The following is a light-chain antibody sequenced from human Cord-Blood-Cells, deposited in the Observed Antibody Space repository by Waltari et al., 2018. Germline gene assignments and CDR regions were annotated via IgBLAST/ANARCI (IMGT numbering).Light chain of an antibody. J-gene: IGKJ3*01. Sequence: DIVLTQSPGTLSLSLGERATLSCRASQSVSSSYLAWYQQKPGQAPRLLIYGASSRATGIPDRFSGSGSGTDFTLTISRLEPEDFAVYYCQQYGSSPTFGPGTKVDIK. V-gene: IGKV3-20*01. CDR3: QQYGSSPT. CDR2: GAS. CDR1: QSVSSSY.